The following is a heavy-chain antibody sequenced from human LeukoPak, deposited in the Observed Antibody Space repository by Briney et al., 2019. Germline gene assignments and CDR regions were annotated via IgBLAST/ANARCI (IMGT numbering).Heavy chain of an antibody. V-gene: IGHV4-59*01. Sequence: SETLSLTCSVSGGSMNNYYWSWIRQSPGKGLEWVGYIYHTGSATYKPSLKSRVTLSLNTSKNQFSLRLNSVTAADTAVYYCARGRGDSKGTSFDFWGQGTLVTVSS. CDR2: IYHTGSA. CDR3: ARGRGDSKGTSFDF. J-gene: IGHJ4*02. CDR1: GGSMNNYY. D-gene: IGHD3-22*01.